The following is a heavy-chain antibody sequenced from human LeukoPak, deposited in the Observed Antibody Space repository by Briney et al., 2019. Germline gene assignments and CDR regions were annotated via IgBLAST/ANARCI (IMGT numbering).Heavy chain of an antibody. CDR1: GYTFTSYG. CDR2: ISAYNGNT. V-gene: IGHV1-18*01. CDR3: ARGFIAAPRLRYYGMDV. D-gene: IGHD6-6*01. J-gene: IGHJ6*02. Sequence: ASVKVSCKASGYTFTSYGISWVRQAPGQGLEWMGWISAYNGNTNYAQKLQGRVTMTTDTSTSTAYMELRSLRSDDTAVYYCARGFIAAPRLRYYGMDVWGQGTTVTVSS.